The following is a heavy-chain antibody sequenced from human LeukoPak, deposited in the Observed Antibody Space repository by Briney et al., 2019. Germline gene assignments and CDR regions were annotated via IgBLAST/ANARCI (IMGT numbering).Heavy chain of an antibody. J-gene: IGHJ4*02. D-gene: IGHD3-3*01. V-gene: IGHV3-23*01. CDR2: ISGSGGST. CDR3: AKDVRYDFWSGYSGDY. CDR1: GFTFSSYA. Sequence: PGGSLRLSCAASGFTFSSYAMSWVRQAPGKGLEWVSGISGSGGSTYYADSVKGRFTISRDNSKNTLYLQMNSLRAEDTAVYYCAKDVRYDFWSGYSGDYWGQGTLVTVSS.